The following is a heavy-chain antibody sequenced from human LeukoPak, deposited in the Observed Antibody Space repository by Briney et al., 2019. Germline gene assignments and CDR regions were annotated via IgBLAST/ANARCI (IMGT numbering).Heavy chain of an antibody. Sequence: GASVKVSCKASGYTFTSYDINWVRQATGQGLEWMGWMNPNSGNTGYAQKFQGRVTMTRNTSISTAYMELSSLRSEDTAVYYCARGKGSSWYIRRAFDIWGQGTMVTVSS. V-gene: IGHV1-8*01. J-gene: IGHJ3*02. CDR1: GYTFTSYD. CDR3: ARGKGSSWYIRRAFDI. CDR2: MNPNSGNT. D-gene: IGHD6-13*01.